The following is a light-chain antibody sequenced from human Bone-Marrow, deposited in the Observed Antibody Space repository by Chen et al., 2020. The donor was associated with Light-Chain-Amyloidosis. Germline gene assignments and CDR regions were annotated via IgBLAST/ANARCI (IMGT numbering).Light chain of an antibody. CDR1: NIGSTS. J-gene: IGLJ3*02. CDR3: QVWDRSSDRPV. CDR2: DDS. Sequence: SYVLTQPSSVAVAPGQTATIAWGGNNIGSTSVHWYQQTPGQAPLLVVYDDSDRPSGIHERLSGSNSGNTATLTISRVEAGDEADYYCQVWDRSSDRPVFGGGTKLTVL. V-gene: IGLV3-21*02.